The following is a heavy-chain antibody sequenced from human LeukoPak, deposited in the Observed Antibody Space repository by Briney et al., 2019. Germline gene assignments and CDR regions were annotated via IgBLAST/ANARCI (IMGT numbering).Heavy chain of an antibody. J-gene: IGHJ2*01. D-gene: IGHD4-17*01. Sequence: GGTLRLSCAASGFTFRNFGMTWVRQVPGKGLEWVSTISDSGLTTHYADSVKGRFTISRDNSRSTFYLHMSSLRAVDTAIYYCAKDPSTFLTTGWYFDLWGRGTLVTVSS. V-gene: IGHV3-23*01. CDR1: GFTFRNFG. CDR3: AKDPSTFLTTGWYFDL. CDR2: ISDSGLTT.